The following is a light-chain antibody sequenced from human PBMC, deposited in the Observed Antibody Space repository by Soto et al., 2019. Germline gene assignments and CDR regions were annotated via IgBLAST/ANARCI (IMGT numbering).Light chain of an antibody. CDR2: KVS. V-gene: IGKV2-30*01. Sequence: DVVMTQSPLALAVTLGQPASISCRSSQSLLFTDGNIYLNWFQQRPGQSPRRLIYKVSNRDSGVPDRFSGSGSDTDFTLKISRVEAEDVAVYYCVQGTHWPRTFGQGTKGDIK. CDR3: VQGTHWPRT. CDR1: QSLLFTDGNIY. J-gene: IGKJ1*01.